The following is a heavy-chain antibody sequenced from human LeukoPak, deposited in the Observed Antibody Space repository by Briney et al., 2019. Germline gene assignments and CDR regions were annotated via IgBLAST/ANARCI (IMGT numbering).Heavy chain of an antibody. CDR1: GGSFSGYS. D-gene: IGHD3-3*01. CDR2: INPRGGI. CDR3: AREQALRGVPISGVVVMGYFDN. J-gene: IGHJ4*02. Sequence: PSETLSLTCGVYGGSFSGYSWSWIRQSPGKGLEWIGDINPRGGINFNPSLKSRVLISLNTYRTQFSLRLGSVTAADTAVYYCAREQALRGVPISGVVVMGYFDNWGQGSLVIVSS. V-gene: IGHV4-34*01.